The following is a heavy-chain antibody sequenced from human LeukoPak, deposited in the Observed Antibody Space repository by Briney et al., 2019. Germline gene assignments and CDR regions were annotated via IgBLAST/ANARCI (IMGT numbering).Heavy chain of an antibody. CDR2: INWNSIRV. D-gene: IGHD3-22*01. V-gene: IGHV3-20*04. CDR1: GLIFNNYG. Sequence: GESLRLSCTASGLIFNNYGMSWVRQAPGKGLEWVSGINWNSIRVGYADSVKGRFTISRDNAKNSLYLQMNSLRAEDTGFYYCARLRIYDSSGYYFEIDSWGQGTLVTVSS. CDR3: ARLRIYDSSGYYFEIDS. J-gene: IGHJ5*01.